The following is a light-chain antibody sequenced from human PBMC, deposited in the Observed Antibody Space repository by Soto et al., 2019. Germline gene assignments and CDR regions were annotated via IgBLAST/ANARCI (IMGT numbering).Light chain of an antibody. CDR3: CSFTSSNLYV. CDR2: DVA. J-gene: IGLJ1*01. Sequence: QSVLTQPASVSGSPGQSITISCTGTSSDVGGYNYVYWYQHHPGKVPKLLIYDVANRPSGVSDRFSGSKSGNTASLTISGLQAEDEADYYCCSFTSSNLYVFGTGTKVTVL. CDR1: SSDVGGYNY. V-gene: IGLV2-14*03.